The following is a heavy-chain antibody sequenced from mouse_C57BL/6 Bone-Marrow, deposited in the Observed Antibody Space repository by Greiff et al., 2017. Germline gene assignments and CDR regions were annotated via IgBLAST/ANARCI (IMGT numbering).Heavy chain of an antibody. CDR1: GYTFTSYG. J-gene: IGHJ2*01. CDR2: IYPRSGNT. CDR3: ALGDITTVVSFDY. V-gene: IGHV1-81*01. Sequence: QVHVKQSGAELARPGASVKLSCKASGYTFTSYGISWVKQRTGQGLEWIGEIYPRSGNTYYNEKVKGKATLTADKSSSTAYMELRSLTSEDSAVYFCALGDITTVVSFDYWGQGTTLTVSS. D-gene: IGHD1-1*01.